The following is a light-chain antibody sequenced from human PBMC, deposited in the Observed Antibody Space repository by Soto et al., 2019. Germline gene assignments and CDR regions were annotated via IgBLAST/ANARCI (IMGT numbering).Light chain of an antibody. CDR2: DVL. CDR3: ASYTSSSTLV. J-gene: IGLJ1*01. V-gene: IGLV2-14*03. CDR1: SNDVGGHDY. Sequence: QSALTQPASVSGSPGQSITISCIGTSNDVGGHDYVSWYQQHPGKAPKLVIYDVLSRPSGVSDRFSGSKSGHTASLTISGLRPEDEADYYCASYTSSSTLVFGTGTKVTVL.